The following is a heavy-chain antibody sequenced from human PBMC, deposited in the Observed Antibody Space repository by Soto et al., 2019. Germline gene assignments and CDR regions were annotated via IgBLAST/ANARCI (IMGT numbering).Heavy chain of an antibody. Sequence: AGGSLRLSCAASGFTVSSNYMSWVRQAPGKGLEWVSVIYSGGSTYYADSVKGRFTISRDNSKNTLYLQMNSLRAEDTAVYYCAREGQQLVGYYYYYGMDVWGQGTTVTVSS. D-gene: IGHD6-13*01. CDR1: GFTVSSNY. V-gene: IGHV3-53*01. CDR2: IYSGGST. CDR3: AREGQQLVGYYYYYGMDV. J-gene: IGHJ6*02.